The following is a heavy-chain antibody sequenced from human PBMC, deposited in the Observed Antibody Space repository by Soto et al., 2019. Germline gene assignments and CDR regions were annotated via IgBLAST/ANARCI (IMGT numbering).Heavy chain of an antibody. V-gene: IGHV3-7*03. CDR3: ARGVKEQPDPNYYYYGMDV. D-gene: IGHD6-13*01. Sequence: GGSLRLSCAASGFTFSSYCISLVRQAPGKGLEWVANITQDGSEKYYVDSVKGRFTISRNNAKNSLYLQMNSLGAEDTAVYYCARGVKEQPDPNYYYYGMDVWGQGTTVTVSS. CDR1: GFTFSSYC. CDR2: ITQDGSEK. J-gene: IGHJ6*02.